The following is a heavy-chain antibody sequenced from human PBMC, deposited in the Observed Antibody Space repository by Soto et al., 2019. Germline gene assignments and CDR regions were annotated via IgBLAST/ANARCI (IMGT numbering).Heavy chain of an antibody. J-gene: IGHJ4*02. V-gene: IGHV2-5*02. CDR2: IYWDEDK. D-gene: IGHD3-9*01. Sequence: QITLKESGPTLVKPTQTLTLTCTFSGFSLSTHTVGVAWIRQPPGKALEWLALIYWDEDKRYSPSLKSRLTITPDTSKNQVVLTTTNMDPVDTATYCCAHIVPFDYRGYNFEFWGQGILVTVSS. CDR3: AHIVPFDYRGYNFEF. CDR1: GFSLSTHTVG.